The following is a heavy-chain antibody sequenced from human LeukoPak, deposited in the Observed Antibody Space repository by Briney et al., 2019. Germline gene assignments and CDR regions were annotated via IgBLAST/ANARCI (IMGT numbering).Heavy chain of an antibody. Sequence: GGCLRLSCAASGFTFSSYGMHWVRQAPGKGLEWVAVMSYDGSNKYYADSVKGRFTISRDNSKNTLYLQMNSLRAEDTAVYYCAKTDWYIGGLQIAAGAHYYYYYMDVWGKGTTVTVSS. CDR3: AKTDWYIGGLQIAAGAHYYYYYMDV. CDR1: GFTFSSYG. V-gene: IGHV3-30*18. CDR2: MSYDGSNK. D-gene: IGHD6-13*01. J-gene: IGHJ6*03.